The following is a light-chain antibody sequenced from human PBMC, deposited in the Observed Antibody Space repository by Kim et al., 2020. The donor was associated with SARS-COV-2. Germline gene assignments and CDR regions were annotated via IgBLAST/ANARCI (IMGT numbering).Light chain of an antibody. V-gene: IGKV3-15*01. CDR1: QSVSSN. CDR2: GAS. Sequence: SPGERATLSCRASQSVSSNLAWYQQKPGQAPRLLIYGASTRATGIPARFSGSGSGTEFTLTISSLQSEDFAVYYCQQYNNWPPWTFGQGTKVEIK. CDR3: QQYNNWPPWT. J-gene: IGKJ1*01.